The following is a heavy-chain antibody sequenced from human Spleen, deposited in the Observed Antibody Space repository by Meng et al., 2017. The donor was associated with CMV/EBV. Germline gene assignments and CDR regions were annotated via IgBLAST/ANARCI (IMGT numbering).Heavy chain of an antibody. V-gene: IGHV3-48*04. CDR3: AKAMHKVPTAGPFDL. CDR1: GFRFNTFG. Sequence: GESLKISCAASGFRFNTFGMNWVRQAPGEGLEWVSFISSGSRTVSYADSVKGRFTLSRDDANNSVYLQMNSLRAEDTAVYYCAKAMHKVPTAGPFDLWGQGTLVTVSS. J-gene: IGHJ5*02. CDR2: ISSGSRTV. D-gene: IGHD1-1*01.